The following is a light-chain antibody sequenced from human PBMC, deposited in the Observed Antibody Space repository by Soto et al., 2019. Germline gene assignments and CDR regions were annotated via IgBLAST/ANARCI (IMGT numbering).Light chain of an antibody. CDR1: SSDVGGYNY. J-gene: IGLJ2*01. CDR2: EVS. Sequence: QSALTQPPSASVSPGQSVTISCIGTSSDVGGYNYVSWYQQHPGKAPKLMIYEVSKRPSGVPDRFSGSKSGNTASLTVSGLQAEDEADYYCSSYAASNNLGVFGGGTQLTVL. V-gene: IGLV2-8*01. CDR3: SSYAASNNLGV.